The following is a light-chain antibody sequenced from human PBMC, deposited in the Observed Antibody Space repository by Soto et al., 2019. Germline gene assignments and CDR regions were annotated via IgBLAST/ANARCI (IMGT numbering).Light chain of an antibody. CDR3: QQRSNWPPIT. CDR2: DAS. CDR1: QSVSSN. V-gene: IGKV3-11*01. Sequence: ERVMTQSPATLSLSPGERATLSCRASQSVSSNLVWYQQRPGQAPRLLIHDASHRAAGIPARFSGSGFGTDFTLTISSLEPEDAAVYYCQQRSNWPPITFGQGTRLEI. J-gene: IGKJ5*01.